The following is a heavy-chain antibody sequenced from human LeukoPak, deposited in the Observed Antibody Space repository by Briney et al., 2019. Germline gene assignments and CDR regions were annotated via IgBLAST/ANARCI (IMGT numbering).Heavy chain of an antibody. J-gene: IGHJ4*02. CDR1: GFTFSNFA. CDR3: ARVGYYASGPFSYFDY. CDR2: ISYDGSNE. Sequence: PGGSLRLSCAASGFTFSNFAMSWVRQAPGKGLEWVAVISYDGSNEYYADSVKGRFTISRDNSKNTLYLQMNSLSVEDTAVYYCARVGYYASGPFSYFDYWGQGTLVTVSS. V-gene: IGHV3-30-3*01. D-gene: IGHD3-10*01.